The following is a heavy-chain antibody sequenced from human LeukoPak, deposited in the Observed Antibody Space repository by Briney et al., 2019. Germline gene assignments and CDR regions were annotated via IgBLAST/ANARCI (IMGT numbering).Heavy chain of an antibody. D-gene: IGHD5-12*01. CDR2: INHSGST. J-gene: IGHJ3*02. V-gene: IGHV4-39*07. CDR3: ARDPGVAARDAFDI. Sequence: SETLSLTCTVSGGSISSSSYYWGWIRQPPGKGLEWIGEINHSGSTNYNPSLKSRVTISVDTSKNQFSLKLSSVTAADTAVYYCARDPGVAARDAFDIWGQGTMVTVSS. CDR1: GGSISSSSYY.